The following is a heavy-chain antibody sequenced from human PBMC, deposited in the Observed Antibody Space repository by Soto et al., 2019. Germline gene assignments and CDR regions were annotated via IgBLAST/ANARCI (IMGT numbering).Heavy chain of an antibody. CDR1: GFTFSSYV. J-gene: IGHJ4*02. Sequence: GGSLRLSCAASGFTFSSYVLSWVRQAPGKGLQWVSHVSAGGGDTSYIESVRGRFTVSRDNSKNTLYLQMNNLRAEDTAVYYCARGYCRGGAGYMEPFDYWGQGTRVTVSS. V-gene: IGHV3-23*01. D-gene: IGHD2-15*01. CDR3: ARGYCRGGAGYMEPFDY. CDR2: VSAGGGDT.